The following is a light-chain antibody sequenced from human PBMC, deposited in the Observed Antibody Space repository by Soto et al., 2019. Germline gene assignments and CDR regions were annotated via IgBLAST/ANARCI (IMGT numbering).Light chain of an antibody. CDR2: KAP. Sequence: DIQMTQSPSTLSASVGDRVTITCRASQSISSWLAWYQQKPGKAPKLLIYKAPSLESGVPSRFSGSGSETEFTLTISSLQPDDFATYYCQQYNSYLYTFGQGTKLEIK. CDR1: QSISSW. V-gene: IGKV1-5*03. J-gene: IGKJ2*01. CDR3: QQYNSYLYT.